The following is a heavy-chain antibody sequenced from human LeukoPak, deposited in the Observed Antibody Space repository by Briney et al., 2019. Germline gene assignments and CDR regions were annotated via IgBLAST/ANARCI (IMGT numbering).Heavy chain of an antibody. J-gene: IGHJ4*02. CDR1: GGSFSGYY. CDR3: ARGLAAVAGFDY. CDR2: INHSGST. D-gene: IGHD6-19*01. V-gene: IGHV4-34*01. Sequence: PSETLSLTCAVYGGSFSGYYWSWIRQPPGKGLEWIGEINHSGSTNYNPSLKSRVTISVDTSKNQFSLKLSSVTAADTAVYYCARGLAAVAGFDYWGQGTLVTVSS.